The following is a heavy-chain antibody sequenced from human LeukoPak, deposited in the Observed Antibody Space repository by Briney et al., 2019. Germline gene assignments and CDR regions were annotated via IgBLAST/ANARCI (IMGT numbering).Heavy chain of an antibody. CDR1: GFTFSSYS. CDR2: IRYDGSKK. J-gene: IGHJ6*03. CDR3: AKPGSSSWEESYYYMDV. Sequence: GGSLRLSCAASGFTFSSYSMNWVRQAPGKGLEWVAFIRYDGSKKYYADSVKGRFTISRDNSKNTLYLQMNSLRAEDTAVYYCAKPGSSSWEESYYYMDVWGKGTTVTISS. D-gene: IGHD6-13*01. V-gene: IGHV3-30*02.